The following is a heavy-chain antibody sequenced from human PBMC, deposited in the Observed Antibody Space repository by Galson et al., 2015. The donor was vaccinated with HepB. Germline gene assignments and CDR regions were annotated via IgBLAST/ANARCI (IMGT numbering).Heavy chain of an antibody. CDR3: ARAGGYGTGMDV. J-gene: IGHJ6*02. Sequence: SVKVSCKASGYTFTSYAMHWVRQAPGQRLEWMRWINAGNGNTKYSQKFQGRVTITRDTSASTAYMELSSLRSEDTAVYYCARAGGYGTGMDVWGQGTTVTVSS. V-gene: IGHV1-3*01. CDR1: GYTFTSYA. CDR2: INAGNGNT. D-gene: IGHD5-12*01.